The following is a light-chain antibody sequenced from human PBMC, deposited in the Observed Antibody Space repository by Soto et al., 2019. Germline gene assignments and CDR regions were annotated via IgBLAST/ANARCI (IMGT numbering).Light chain of an antibody. Sequence: EIVLTQSPGTLSLSPGERATLSCRASQTVIVSYLAWYQQKPGQAPRLLIYGTSSRATDIPDRFSGSGSGTDFTLTISRLEPEDFAVYYCQQYGISLLALTFGGGTKVEV. CDR2: GTS. CDR3: QQYGISLLALT. V-gene: IGKV3-20*01. J-gene: IGKJ4*01. CDR1: QTVIVSY.